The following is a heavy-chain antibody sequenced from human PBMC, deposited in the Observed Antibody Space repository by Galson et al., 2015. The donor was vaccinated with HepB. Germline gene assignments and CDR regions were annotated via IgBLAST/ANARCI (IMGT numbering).Heavy chain of an antibody. J-gene: IGHJ6*02. V-gene: IGHV1-69*13. D-gene: IGHD2-15*01. CDR1: GGTFSSYA. CDR2: IIPIFGTA. Sequence: SVKVSCKASGGTFSSYAISWVRQAPGQGLEWMGGIIPIFGTANYAQKFQGRVTITADESTSTAYMELSSQRSEDTAVYYCTAVVVAATGYYYYGMDVWGQGTTVTVSS. CDR3: TAVVVAATGYYYYGMDV.